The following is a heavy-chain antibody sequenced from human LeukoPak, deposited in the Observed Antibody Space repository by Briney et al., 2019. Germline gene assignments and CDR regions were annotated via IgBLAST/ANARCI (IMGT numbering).Heavy chain of an antibody. Sequence: GGSMRLSCAASGFIFTDYWMHWVRQGPGKELVWVARISGDGRGTTYADSVKGRFTISRDNAKSTAFLQMKSLRAEDTGIYYCARYMGATFFDYWGQGTLVTVSS. CDR3: ARYMGATFFDY. J-gene: IGHJ4*02. V-gene: IGHV3-74*01. D-gene: IGHD1-26*01. CDR1: GFIFTDYW. CDR2: ISGDGRGT.